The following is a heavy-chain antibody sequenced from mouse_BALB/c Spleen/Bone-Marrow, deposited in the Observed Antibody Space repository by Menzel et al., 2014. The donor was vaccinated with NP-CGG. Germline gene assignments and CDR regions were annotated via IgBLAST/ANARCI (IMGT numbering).Heavy chain of an antibody. CDR1: GYTFSNYW. D-gene: IGHD3-1*01. Sequence: VQLKESGTVLARPGAAVKMSCKASGYTFSNYWMHWIKQRPGQGLEWIGTIHPGNSDTTYNQKFKGKAKLTAVTSTSTANMELSSLTNEDSAVYYCTTLARNNFDYWGQGTTLTVSS. J-gene: IGHJ2*01. CDR3: TTLARNNFDY. CDR2: IHPGNSDT. V-gene: IGHV1-5*01.